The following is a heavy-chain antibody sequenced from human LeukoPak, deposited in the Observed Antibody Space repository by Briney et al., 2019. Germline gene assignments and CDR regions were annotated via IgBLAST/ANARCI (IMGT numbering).Heavy chain of an antibody. Sequence: ASVKVSCKASGYTFTGYYMHWVRQAPGQGLEWMGRINPNSGGTNYAQKFQGRVTMTRDTSISTAYMELSRLRSDDTAVYYCARDGWSGSYPEYWGQGTLVTVSS. J-gene: IGHJ4*02. CDR3: ARDGWSGSYPEY. D-gene: IGHD1-26*01. CDR1: GYTFTGYY. CDR2: INPNSGGT. V-gene: IGHV1-2*06.